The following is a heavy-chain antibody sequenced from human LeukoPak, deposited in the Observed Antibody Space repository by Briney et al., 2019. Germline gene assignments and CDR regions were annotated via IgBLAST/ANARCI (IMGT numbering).Heavy chain of an antibody. D-gene: IGHD3-22*01. CDR3: AREVVAYFDY. CDR1: GFTFSSYA. CDR2: ISYDGSNT. J-gene: IGHJ4*02. V-gene: IGHV3-30-3*01. Sequence: GGSLRLSCAASGFTFSSYAMLWVRQAPGKGLEWVAVISYDGSNTYYADSVKGRFTISRDNSKNTLYLQMNSLRAEDTAVYYCAREVVAYFDYWGQGTLVTVSS.